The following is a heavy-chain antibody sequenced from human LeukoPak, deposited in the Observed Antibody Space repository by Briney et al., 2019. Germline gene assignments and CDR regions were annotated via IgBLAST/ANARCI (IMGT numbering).Heavy chain of an antibody. Sequence: GGSLRLSCAASGFTFSSHSMTWVRQAPGEGLEWVSSIGPTGTDRYYADSVRGRFTISRDNAKNSMYLQMDSLRDEDTAVYYCATETIGRHYDYWGQGTLLTVSS. CDR1: GFTFSSHS. V-gene: IGHV3-21*01. CDR2: IGPTGTDR. J-gene: IGHJ4*02. D-gene: IGHD1-14*01. CDR3: ATETIGRHYDY.